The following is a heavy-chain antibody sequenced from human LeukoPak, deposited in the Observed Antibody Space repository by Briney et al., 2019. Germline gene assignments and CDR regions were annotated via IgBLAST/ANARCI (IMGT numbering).Heavy chain of an antibody. CDR3: AKIVGNGYDLGPYYFDY. CDR1: GFTFSSYA. CDR2: ISGSGGST. Sequence: PGGSLRLSCAASGFTFSSYAMSWVRQAPGKGLEWVSVISGSGGSTYYADSVKGRFTISRDNSKNTLYLQMNSLRAEDTAVYYCAKIVGNGYDLGPYYFDYWGQGTLVTVSS. D-gene: IGHD5-12*01. V-gene: IGHV3-23*01. J-gene: IGHJ4*02.